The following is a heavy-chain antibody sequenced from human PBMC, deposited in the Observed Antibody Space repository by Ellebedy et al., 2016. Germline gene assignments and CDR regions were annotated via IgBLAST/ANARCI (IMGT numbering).Heavy chain of an antibody. V-gene: IGHV3-53*01. Sequence: GESLKISXAASGFTVSSNYMSWVRQAPGKGLEWVSVIYSGGSTYYADSVKGRFTISRDNPRKTVYLRMYNLRAEDTARYYCRHGHYADYWGQGTLVTVSS. CDR1: GFTVSSNY. CDR2: IYSGGST. J-gene: IGHJ4*02. CDR3: RHGHYADY.